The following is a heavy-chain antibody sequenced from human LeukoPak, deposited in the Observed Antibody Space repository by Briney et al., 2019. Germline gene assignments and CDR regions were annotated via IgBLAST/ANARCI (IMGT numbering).Heavy chain of an antibody. J-gene: IGHJ4*02. Sequence: PSETLSLTCTVSGGSISDRSYFWGWIRQPPGKGLGWIASIYYSGGTYYNPSLKSRVTISVDTSKNQFSLNLSAVTAADTAVYYCARWAGLCTTNNCYNPFDYWGQGTLVTVSS. CDR3: ARWAGLCTTNNCYNPFDY. D-gene: IGHD2-2*02. CDR2: IYYSGGT. V-gene: IGHV4-39*07. CDR1: GGSISDRSYF.